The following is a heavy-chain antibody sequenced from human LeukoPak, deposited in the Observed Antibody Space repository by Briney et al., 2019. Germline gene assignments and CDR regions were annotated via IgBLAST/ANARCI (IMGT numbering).Heavy chain of an antibody. V-gene: IGHV3-23*01. CDR1: GFTFSSSA. J-gene: IGHJ4*02. CDR2: VTGSGGST. Sequence: PGRSLRLSCAASGFTFSSSAMSWVRQAPGRGPEWVSVVTGSGGSTDYAGSVKGRFTISRDNSKNTLYLQMNSLRAEDTAVYYCAKGSGCYLWGQGTLVTVSS. CDR3: AKGSGCYL. D-gene: IGHD6-19*01.